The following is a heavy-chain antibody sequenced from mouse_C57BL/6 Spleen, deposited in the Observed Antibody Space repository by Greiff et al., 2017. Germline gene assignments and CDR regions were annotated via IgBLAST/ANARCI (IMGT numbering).Heavy chain of an antibody. CDR3: AKGGLYYDYDGEGYYYAMDY. CDR2: IWGDGST. J-gene: IGHJ4*01. CDR1: GFSLTSYG. Sequence: VKLVESGPGLVAPSQRLSITCTVSGFSLTSYGVSWVRQPPGKGLEWLGVIWGDGSTNYHSALISRLSISKDNSKSQVFLKLNSLQTDDTATYYCAKGGLYYDYDGEGYYYAMDYWGQGTSVTVSS. D-gene: IGHD2-4*01. V-gene: IGHV2-3*01.